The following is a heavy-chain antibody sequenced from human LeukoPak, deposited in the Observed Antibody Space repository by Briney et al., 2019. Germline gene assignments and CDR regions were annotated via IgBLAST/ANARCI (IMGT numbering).Heavy chain of an antibody. CDR1: GGTFSSYA. V-gene: IGHV1-69*05. CDR2: IIPIFGTA. J-gene: IGHJ4*02. CDR3: ARDRGYYYDSSGCYYPFDY. D-gene: IGHD3-22*01. Sequence: ASVKVSCKASGGTFSSYAISWVRQAPGQGLEWMGGIIPIFGTANYAQKFQGRVTITTDESTSTAYMELSSLRSEDTAVYYCARDRGYYYDSSGCYYPFDYWGQGTLVTVSS.